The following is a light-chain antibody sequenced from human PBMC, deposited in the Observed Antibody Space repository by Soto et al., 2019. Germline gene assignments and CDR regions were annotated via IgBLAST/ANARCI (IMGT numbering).Light chain of an antibody. CDR3: QQYNIYAT. Sequence: GDRVIITCRASQSISTWLAWYQQKPGKAPKLLIYDASSLESGVPSRFSGSGAGTEFTLTISSLQPDDFATYYCQQYNIYATCGRGTKGDNK. CDR2: DAS. V-gene: IGKV1-5*01. CDR1: QSISTW. J-gene: IGKJ1*01.